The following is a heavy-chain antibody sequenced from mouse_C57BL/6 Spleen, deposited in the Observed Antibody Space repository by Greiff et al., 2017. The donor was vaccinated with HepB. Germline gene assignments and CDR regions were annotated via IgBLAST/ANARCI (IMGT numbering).Heavy chain of an antibody. D-gene: IGHD3-2*02. CDR2: IDPETGGT. Sequence: VKLMESGAELVRPGASVTLSCKASGYTFTDYEMHWVKQTPVHGLEWIGAIDPETGGTAYNQKFKGKAILTADKSSSTAYMELRSLTSEDSAVYYCTTQVYWGQGTTLTVSS. J-gene: IGHJ2*01. CDR1: GYTFTDYE. CDR3: TTQVY. V-gene: IGHV1-15*01.